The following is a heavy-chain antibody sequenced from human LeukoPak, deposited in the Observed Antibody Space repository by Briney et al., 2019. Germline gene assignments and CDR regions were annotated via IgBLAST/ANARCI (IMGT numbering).Heavy chain of an antibody. Sequence: AASVKVSCKASGGTFSSYAISWVRQAPGQGLEWMGRIIPILGIANYAQKFQGRVTITADKSTSTAYMEPSSLRSEDTAVYYCASGPSYDWFDYWGQGTLVTVSS. V-gene: IGHV1-69*04. CDR2: IIPILGIA. CDR3: ASGPSYDWFDY. D-gene: IGHD5-12*01. CDR1: GGTFSSYA. J-gene: IGHJ4*02.